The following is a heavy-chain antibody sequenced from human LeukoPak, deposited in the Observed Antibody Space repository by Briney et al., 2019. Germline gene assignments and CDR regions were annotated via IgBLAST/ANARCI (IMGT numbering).Heavy chain of an antibody. V-gene: IGHV3-23*01. Sequence: GGSLRLSCAASGFTFSSYATSWVRQAPGKGLEWVSAIRGSGDSTYYADSVKGRFTISRDNSKNTLYLQMNSLRAEDTAVYYCAKETTSLLGYFDYWGQGTLVTVSS. J-gene: IGHJ4*02. CDR2: IRGSGDST. CDR3: AKETTSLLGYFDY. D-gene: IGHD2-8*02. CDR1: GFTFSSYA.